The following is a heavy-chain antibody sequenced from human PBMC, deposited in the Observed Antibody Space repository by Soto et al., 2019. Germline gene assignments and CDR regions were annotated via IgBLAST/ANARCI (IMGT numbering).Heavy chain of an antibody. CDR2: IIPIFGTA. Sequence: QVQLVQSGAEVKKPGSSVKVSCKASGGTFSSYAISWVRQAPGQGLEWMGGIIPIFGTANYAQKFQGRVTITADESTSTAYMELSSLRSEDTAVYYCARHPRYDSSADYPSGYFDYWGQGTLVTVSS. CDR3: ARHPRYDSSADYPSGYFDY. CDR1: GGTFSSYA. J-gene: IGHJ4*02. V-gene: IGHV1-69*12. D-gene: IGHD3-22*01.